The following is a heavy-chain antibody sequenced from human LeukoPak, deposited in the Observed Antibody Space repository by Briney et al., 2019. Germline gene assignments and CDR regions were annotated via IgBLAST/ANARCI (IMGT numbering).Heavy chain of an antibody. J-gene: IGHJ4*02. CDR3: AREEATVTTGDY. D-gene: IGHD4-17*01. V-gene: IGHV1-2*02. Sequence: ASVKVSCKASGYTFTGYYMHWVRQAPGQGLEWRGWINPNSGGTNYAQKFQGRVTMTGDTSISTAYMELSRLRSDDTAVYYCAREEATVTTGDYWGQGTLVTVSS. CDR1: GYTFTGYY. CDR2: INPNSGGT.